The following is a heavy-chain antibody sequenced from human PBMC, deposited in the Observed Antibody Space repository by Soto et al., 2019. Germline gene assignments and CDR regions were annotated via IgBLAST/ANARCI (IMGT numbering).Heavy chain of an antibody. D-gene: IGHD3-16*02. CDR1: GFTFSNYA. V-gene: IGHV3-30-3*01. J-gene: IGHJ4*02. CDR3: KGAGVIST. Sequence: QVQLVESGGGVVQPGRSLRLSCAASGFTFSNYAMHWVRQAPGKGLEWVAVISYDGSNKYYADSVKGRFTISRDNSKNTLYLQMNSLRAEDTAVYYCKGAGVISTGGQGTLVTVSS. CDR2: ISYDGSNK.